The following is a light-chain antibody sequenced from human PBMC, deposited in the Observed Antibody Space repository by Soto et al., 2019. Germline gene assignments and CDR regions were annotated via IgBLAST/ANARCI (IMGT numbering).Light chain of an antibody. CDR2: GTS. V-gene: IGKV3-15*01. CDR3: QQYDNWPWT. Sequence: EIEMTQSPATLSVSLGGRATLSCGASQTISGTLAWYQQKPGQAPRLLIHGTSTRAPGFPARFSGSGSGTDFTLTISSLQSEDFAVYYCQQYDNWPWTFGQGTKVDIK. CDR1: QTISGT. J-gene: IGKJ1*01.